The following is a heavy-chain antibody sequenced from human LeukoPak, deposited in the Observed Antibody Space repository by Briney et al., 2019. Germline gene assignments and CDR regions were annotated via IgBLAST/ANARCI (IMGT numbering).Heavy chain of an antibody. V-gene: IGHV1-24*01. Sequence: ASVKVSCKVSGNSLSKTSIHWVRQAPGQWLEWMGGFDPEDGESIFAQRFQGRFSMTEDTSTDTAYMELRSLRLEDTAVYYCATADKWEPLDYWGQGTLVTVSS. CDR3: ATADKWEPLDY. J-gene: IGHJ4*02. CDR1: GNSLSKTS. D-gene: IGHD1-26*01. CDR2: FDPEDGES.